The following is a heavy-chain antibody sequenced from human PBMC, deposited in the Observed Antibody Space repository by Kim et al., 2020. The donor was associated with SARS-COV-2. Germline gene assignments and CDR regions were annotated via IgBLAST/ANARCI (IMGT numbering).Heavy chain of an antibody. V-gene: IGHV4-59*08. D-gene: IGHD3-16*01. CDR2: GST. J-gene: IGHJ4*02. CDR3: ARRGDYFDY. Sequence: GSTNYTPSLKSRVTISVDTSKNQFSLKLSSVTAADTAVYYCARRGDYFDYWGQGTLVTVSS.